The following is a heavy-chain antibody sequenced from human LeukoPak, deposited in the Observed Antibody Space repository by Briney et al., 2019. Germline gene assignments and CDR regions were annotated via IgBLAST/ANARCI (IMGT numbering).Heavy chain of an antibody. CDR3: ARDRRGATGY. J-gene: IGHJ4*02. D-gene: IGHD5-12*01. CDR1: GGSISSYY. Sequence: SETLSLTRTVSGGSISSYYWSWIRQPPGKGLEWIGYIYYSGSTNYNPSLKSRVTISVDTSKNQFSLKLSSVTAADTAVYYCARDRRGATGYWGQGTLVTVSS. V-gene: IGHV4-59*01. CDR2: IYYSGST.